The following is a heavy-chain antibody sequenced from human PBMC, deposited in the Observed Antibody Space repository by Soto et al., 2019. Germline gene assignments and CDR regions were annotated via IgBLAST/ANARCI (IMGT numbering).Heavy chain of an antibody. CDR2: LYSDGST. CDR1: GFTVSSNY. D-gene: IGHD2-15*01. V-gene: IGHV3-53*04. Sequence: EVQLVESGGGLVQPGGSLRLSCAASGFTVSSNYMSWVRQAPGKGLEWVSVLYSDGSTYYADSVKGRFTISRPSSKNALYLQRDSLRVEDTAVYYCARLYCSGGSCYSYYYYYIDVWGKGTTVTVSS. J-gene: IGHJ6*03. CDR3: ARLYCSGGSCYSYYYYYIDV.